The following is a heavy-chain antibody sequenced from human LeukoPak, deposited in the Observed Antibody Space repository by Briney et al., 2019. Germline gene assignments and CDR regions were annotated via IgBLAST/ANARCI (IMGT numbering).Heavy chain of an antibody. CDR3: ARGQDPRGKTVTTVVTSIFDY. J-gene: IGHJ4*02. D-gene: IGHD4-23*01. CDR2: IYYSGST. Sequence: PSETLSLTCTVSGGSISSSSYYWGWIRQPPGKGLEWIGSIYYSGSTYYNPSLKSRVTISVDTSKNQFSLKLSSVTAADTAVYYCARGQDPRGKTVTTVVTSIFDYWGQGTLVTVSS. V-gene: IGHV4-39*07. CDR1: GGSISSSSYY.